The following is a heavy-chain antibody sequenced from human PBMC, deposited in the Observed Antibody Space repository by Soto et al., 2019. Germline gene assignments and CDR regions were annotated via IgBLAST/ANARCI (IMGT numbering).Heavy chain of an antibody. CDR3: SPALNF. D-gene: IGHD2-2*01. CDR2: INQDGSEK. Sequence: EVQLVESGGGLVQPGGSLRLSCAASGYTFSSNWMDWVRQAPGKGLEWVANINQDGSEKHYIDSVKGRFTISRDNAKNSLYLQMNGLTAEDSALYYCSPALNFWGQGTLVTVSS. V-gene: IGHV3-7*01. J-gene: IGHJ4*02. CDR1: GYTFSSNW.